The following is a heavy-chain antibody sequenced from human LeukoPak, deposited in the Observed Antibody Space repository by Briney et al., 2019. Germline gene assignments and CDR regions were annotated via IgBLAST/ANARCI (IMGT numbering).Heavy chain of an antibody. V-gene: IGHV1-2*02. CDR1: GYTFTGYY. CDR3: ARADQGTSCYSG. D-gene: IGHD2-2*01. J-gene: IGHJ4*02. CDR2: INPNSGGT. Sequence: VASVKVSCKASGYTFTGYYMHWVRQAPGQGLEWMGWINPNSGGTNYAQKFQGRVTMTRDTSISTAYMELSRLRSDDTAVYYCARADQGTSCYSGWGQGTLVTVSS.